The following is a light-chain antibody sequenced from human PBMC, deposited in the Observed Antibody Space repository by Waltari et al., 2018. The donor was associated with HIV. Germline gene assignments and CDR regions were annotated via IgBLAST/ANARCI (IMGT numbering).Light chain of an antibody. CDR3: QSADSSGTYV. J-gene: IGLJ1*01. V-gene: IGLV3-25*03. CDR1: AFPKQD. Sequence: YELQQPPSVSVSPGEPARITSSAVAFPKQDAFWYQQKPGQAPVLAIYKHSERPSDIPERFSASGSGTVVTLTISGVQAEDEADYYCQSADSSGTYVFGTGTRVTVL. CDR2: KHS.